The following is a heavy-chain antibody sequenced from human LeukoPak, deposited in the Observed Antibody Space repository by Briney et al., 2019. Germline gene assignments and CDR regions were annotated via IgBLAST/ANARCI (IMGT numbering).Heavy chain of an antibody. CDR3: ARGYGGNAFDY. D-gene: IGHD4-23*01. CDR2: INPSGGST. Sequence: ASVKVSCKASGYTFTSYYMHWVRQAPGQGVVWMGIINPSGGSTSYAQKFQGRVTMTRDMSTSTVYMELSSLRSEDTAVYYCARGYGGNAFDYWGQGTLVTVSS. V-gene: IGHV1-46*01. CDR1: GYTFTSYY. J-gene: IGHJ4*02.